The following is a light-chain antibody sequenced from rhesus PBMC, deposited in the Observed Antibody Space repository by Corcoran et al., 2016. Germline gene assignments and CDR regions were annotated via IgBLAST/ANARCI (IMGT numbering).Light chain of an antibody. Sequence: ETVMMQSPATLSLSPGERATLSCRASQSVGSTLAWYQQKPGQAPRLLIYYASSRATGSPARFSGSGSGTDVPLTSSSLEPEDVGVYYCQKYNDWPPTFGPGTKLDIK. CDR1: QSVGST. CDR3: QKYNDWPPT. J-gene: IGKJ3*01. V-gene: IGKV3-35*02. CDR2: YAS.